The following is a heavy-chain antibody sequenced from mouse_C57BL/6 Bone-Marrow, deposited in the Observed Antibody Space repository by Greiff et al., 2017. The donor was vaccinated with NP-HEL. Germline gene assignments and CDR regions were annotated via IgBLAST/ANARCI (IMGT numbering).Heavy chain of an antibody. D-gene: IGHD2-2*01. CDR3: ARDYGYDEVDY. V-gene: IGHV5-4*01. J-gene: IGHJ2*01. Sequence: EVHLVESGGGLVKPGGSLKLSCAASGFTFSSYAMSWVRQTPEKRLEWVATISDGGSYTYYPDNVKGRFTISRDNAKNNLYLQMSDLKSEDTAMYYCARDYGYDEVDYWGQGTTLTVSS. CDR1: GFTFSSYA. CDR2: ISDGGSYT.